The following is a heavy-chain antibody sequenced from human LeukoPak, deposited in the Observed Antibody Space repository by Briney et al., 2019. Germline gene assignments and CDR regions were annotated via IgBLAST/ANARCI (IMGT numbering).Heavy chain of an antibody. J-gene: IGHJ3*02. CDR2: IYYSGST. CDR1: GGSISSYY. D-gene: IGHD6-13*01. V-gene: IGHV4-59*01. Sequence: SETLSLTCTVSGGSISSYYWSWSRQPPGKGLEWIGYIYYSGSTNYNPSLKSRVTISVDTSKNQFSLKLSSVTAADTAVYYCARGGSSSIWGQGTMVTVSS. CDR3: ARGGSSSI.